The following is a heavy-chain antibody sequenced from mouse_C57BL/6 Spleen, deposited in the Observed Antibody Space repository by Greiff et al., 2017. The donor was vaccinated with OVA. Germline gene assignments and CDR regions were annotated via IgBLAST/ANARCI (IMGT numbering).Heavy chain of an antibody. CDR2: IDPSDSYT. CDR1: GYTFTSYW. J-gene: IGHJ3*01. CDR3: ARAPEGAY. V-gene: IGHV1-69*01. Sequence: QVQLQQPGAELVMPGASVKLSCKASGYTFTSYWMHWVKQRPGQGLEWIGEIDPSDSYTNYNQKFKGKSTLTVDKSSSTAYMQLSSLTSEDSAVYYCARAPEGAYWGQGTLVTVSA.